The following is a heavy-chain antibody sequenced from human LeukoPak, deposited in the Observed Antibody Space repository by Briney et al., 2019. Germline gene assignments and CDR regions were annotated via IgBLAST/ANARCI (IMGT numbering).Heavy chain of an antibody. J-gene: IGHJ4*02. D-gene: IGHD2-2*01. V-gene: IGHV4-59*01. CDR2: IYYSGST. CDR1: GGSISSYY. CDR3: ARSDCSRTSCYDLDY. Sequence: SETLSLTCTVSGGSISSYYWSWIRQPPGKGLEWIGYIYYSGSTNYNPSLKSRVTISVDTSKNQFSLKLSSVTAADTAVYYCARSDCSRTSCYDLDYWGQGTLVTVSS.